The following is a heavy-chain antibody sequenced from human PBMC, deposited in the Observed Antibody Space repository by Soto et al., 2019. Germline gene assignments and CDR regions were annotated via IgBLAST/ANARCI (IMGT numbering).Heavy chain of an antibody. Sequence: GESLKISCQGSGYSFNSYWIGWVRQMPGRGLECMGIIYPGDSDTRYSPSFQGQVTISADKSISTAYLQWSSLKASDTAMYYCARHQPRGSSWSSSPLDYYYYGMDVWGQGTTVTVSS. CDR2: IYPGDSDT. V-gene: IGHV5-51*01. D-gene: IGHD6-13*01. J-gene: IGHJ6*02. CDR1: GYSFNSYW. CDR3: ARHQPRGSSWSSSPLDYYYYGMDV.